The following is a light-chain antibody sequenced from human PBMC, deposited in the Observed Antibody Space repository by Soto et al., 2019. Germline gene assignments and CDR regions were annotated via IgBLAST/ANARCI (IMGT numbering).Light chain of an antibody. CDR1: SSNIGSNT. Sequence: QSVLTPPPSASGTPGQRDTISCSGISSNIGSNTVNWYQQLPGTAPKLLIYSNNQRPSGVPDRFSGSKSGTSASLAISGLQSEDEADYYCAAWDDSLNGWVFGTGTKLTVL. J-gene: IGLJ1*01. CDR2: SNN. V-gene: IGLV1-44*01. CDR3: AAWDDSLNGWV.